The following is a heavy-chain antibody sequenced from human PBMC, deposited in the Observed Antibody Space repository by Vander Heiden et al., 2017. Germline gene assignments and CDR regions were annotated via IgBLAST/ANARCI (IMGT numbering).Heavy chain of an antibody. J-gene: IGHJ4*02. V-gene: IGHV3-11*01. D-gene: IGHD3-22*01. CDR2: VSSSGSTI. CDR1: GFTFSYYY. CDR3: ARGGDSSGYYFPIDY. Sequence: QVQLVESGGGLVKPGGSLRLPCAASGFTFSYYYMSWIPQAPGKGLELVSYVSSSGSTIYYADSVKGRFTISRDNAKNSLYLQMNSLRAEDTALYYCARGGDSSGYYFPIDYWGQGTLVTVSS.